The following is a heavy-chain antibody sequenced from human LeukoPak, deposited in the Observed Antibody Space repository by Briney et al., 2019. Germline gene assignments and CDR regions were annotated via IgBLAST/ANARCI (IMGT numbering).Heavy chain of an antibody. CDR1: DDSMSSYY. D-gene: IGHD5-18*01. CDR3: ARRANTAPPYHFDY. CDR2: VYYSRGT. J-gene: IGHJ4*02. V-gene: IGHV4-59*01. Sequence: SETLSLTCTVSDDSMSSYYWNWIRHPPGKGLEWIGYVYYSRGTNYNPSLKSRVTISLETSKNKFSLKLSSVTAADTAVYYCARRANTAPPYHFDYWGQGTLVTVSS.